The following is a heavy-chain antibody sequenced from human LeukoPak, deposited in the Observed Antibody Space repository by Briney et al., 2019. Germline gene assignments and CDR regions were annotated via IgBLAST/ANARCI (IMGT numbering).Heavy chain of an antibody. D-gene: IGHD3-3*01. J-gene: IGHJ5*02. CDR3: ARDSITIFGVVTPTYRFDP. Sequence: GASVKVSCKASGYTFTGYYMHWVRQAPGQGLEWMGWINPNSGGTNYAQKFQGRVTMTRDTSISTGYMELSRLRSDDTAVYYCARDSITIFGVVTPTYRFDPWGQGTLVTVSS. V-gene: IGHV1-2*02. CDR2: INPNSGGT. CDR1: GYTFTGYY.